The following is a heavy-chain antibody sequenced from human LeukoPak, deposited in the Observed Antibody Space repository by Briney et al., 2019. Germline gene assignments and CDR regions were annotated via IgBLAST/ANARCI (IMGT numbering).Heavy chain of an antibody. CDR2: IYYSGST. D-gene: IGHD2-2*01. J-gene: IGHJ5*02. CDR1: GGSISSSSYY. CDR3: ARRGYCSSTSCYEYWFDH. V-gene: IGHV4-39*01. Sequence: SETLSLTCTVSGGSISSSSYYWGWIRQPPGKGLEWIGIIYYSGSTYYNPSLKSRLTISVDTSKNQFSPKLSSVTATDTAVYYCARRGYCSSTSCYEYWFDHWGQGTLVTVSS.